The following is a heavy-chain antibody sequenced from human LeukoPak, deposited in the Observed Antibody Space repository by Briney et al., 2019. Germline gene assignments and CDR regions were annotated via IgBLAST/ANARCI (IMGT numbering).Heavy chain of an antibody. Sequence: SETLSLTCTVSGGSISSSSYYWGWIRQPPGKGLEWIGSIYYSGSTYYNPSLKSRVTISVDTSKNQFSLKLSSVTAADTAVCYCARDSSGYYGKGSYFDYWGQGTLVTVSS. CDR3: ARDSSGYYGKGSYFDY. CDR2: IYYSGST. D-gene: IGHD3-22*01. CDR1: GGSISSSSYY. J-gene: IGHJ4*02. V-gene: IGHV4-39*01.